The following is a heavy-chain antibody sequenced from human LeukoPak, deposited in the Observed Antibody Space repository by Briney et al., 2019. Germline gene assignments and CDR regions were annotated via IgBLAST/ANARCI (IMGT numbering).Heavy chain of an antibody. J-gene: IGHJ4*02. CDR3: ASPRGEYSSSFDFDY. CDR1: GFTFSSYS. V-gene: IGHV3-48*04. D-gene: IGHD6-6*01. Sequence: RSGGSLRLSCAASGFTFSSYSMNWVRQAPGKGLEWVSYISSSSSTIYYADSVKGRFTISRDNAKNSLHLQMNSLRAEDTAVYYCASPRGEYSSSFDFDYWGQGTLVTVSS. CDR2: ISSSSSTI.